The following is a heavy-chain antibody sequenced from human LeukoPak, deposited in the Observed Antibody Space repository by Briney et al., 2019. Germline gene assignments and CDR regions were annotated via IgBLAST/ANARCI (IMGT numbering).Heavy chain of an antibody. CDR3: ARGPSTVTTPLAY. Sequence: GGSLRLSCAASGFTFSSYWMHWARQAPGKGLVWVSRINSDGSSTSYADSAKGRFTISRDNAKNTLYLQMNSLRAEDTAVYYCARGPSTVTTPLAYWGQGTLVTVSS. CDR2: INSDGSST. V-gene: IGHV3-74*01. D-gene: IGHD4-17*01. CDR1: GFTFSSYW. J-gene: IGHJ4*02.